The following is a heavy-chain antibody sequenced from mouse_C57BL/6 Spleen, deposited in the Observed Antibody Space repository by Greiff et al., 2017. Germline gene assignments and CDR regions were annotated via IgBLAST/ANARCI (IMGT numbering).Heavy chain of an antibody. CDR3: ARGTTVVEAYAMDY. J-gene: IGHJ4*01. CDR2: INPNYGTT. D-gene: IGHD1-1*01. V-gene: IGHV1-39*01. Sequence: EVKLQQSGPELVKPGASVKISCKASGYSFTDYNMNWVKQSNGKSLEWIGVINPNYGTTSYNQKFKGKATLTVDQSSSTAYMQLNSLTSEDSAVYYCARGTTVVEAYAMDYWGQGTSVTVSS. CDR1: GYSFTDYN.